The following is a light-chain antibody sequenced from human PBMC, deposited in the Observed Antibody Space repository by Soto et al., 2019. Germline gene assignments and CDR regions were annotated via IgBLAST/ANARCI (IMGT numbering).Light chain of an antibody. Sequence: QPVLTQPPSVSGSPGQRVTISCTGSSSHIGAGYDVHWYQQLPGTAPKLLIYGNSNRPSGVPDRFSGSKSGTSASLAITWLQAEDEADYYCQSYESSLGGYVFGTGTKVTVL. CDR3: QSYESSLGGYV. CDR2: GNS. J-gene: IGLJ1*01. V-gene: IGLV1-40*01. CDR1: SSHIGAGYD.